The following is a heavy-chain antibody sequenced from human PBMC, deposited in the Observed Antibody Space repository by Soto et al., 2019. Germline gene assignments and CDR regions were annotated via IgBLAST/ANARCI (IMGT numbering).Heavy chain of an antibody. J-gene: IGHJ5*02. V-gene: IGHV4-4*07. Sequence: QVQLQESGPGLVKPSETLSLTCTVSGGSISSYYWSWIRQPAGKGLEWIGRIYTSGSTNYNPSPKSRVTMSVATSKNQFSLKLSSVTAADTAVYYCARGISSSSSWYGVYNWFDPWGQGTLVTVSS. CDR1: GGSISSYY. D-gene: IGHD6-13*01. CDR2: IYTSGST. CDR3: ARGISSSSSWYGVYNWFDP.